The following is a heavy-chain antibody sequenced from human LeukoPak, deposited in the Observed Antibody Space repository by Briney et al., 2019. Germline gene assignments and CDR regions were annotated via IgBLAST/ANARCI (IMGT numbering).Heavy chain of an antibody. CDR2: IYYSGST. Sequence: SQTLSLTCTVSGGSISSGDYYWSWIRQPPGKGLEWIGYIYYSGSTYYNPSLKSRVTISVDTSTNQFSLKLSSVTAADTALYYCARESISGGWFDPWGQGTLVTVSS. J-gene: IGHJ5*02. D-gene: IGHD6-6*01. V-gene: IGHV4-30-4*08. CDR3: ARESISGGWFDP. CDR1: GGSISSGDYY.